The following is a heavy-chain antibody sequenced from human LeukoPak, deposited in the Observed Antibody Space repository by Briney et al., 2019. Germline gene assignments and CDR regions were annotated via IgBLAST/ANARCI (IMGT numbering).Heavy chain of an antibody. V-gene: IGHV4-34*01. CDR3: ARGHPKSRGDYYYYMDV. CDR1: GGSFSGYY. CDR2: INHSGST. J-gene: IGHJ6*03. D-gene: IGHD3-10*01. Sequence: SETLSLTCAVYGGSFSGYYWSWIRQPPGKGLEWIGEINHSGSTNYNPSLKSRVTISVDTSKNQFSLKLSYVTAADTAVYYCARGHPKSRGDYYYYMDVWGKGTTVTVSS.